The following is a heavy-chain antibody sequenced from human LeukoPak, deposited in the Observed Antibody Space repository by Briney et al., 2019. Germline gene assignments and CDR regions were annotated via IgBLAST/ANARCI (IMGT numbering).Heavy chain of an antibody. J-gene: IGHJ5*02. Sequence: SETLSLTCTVSGGSISIYYWSWIRQPPGKGREWIGYIYYSGSTNYNPSLKSRVTISVDTSKNQFSLKLSSVTAADTAVYYCARDLAGDYEDDWFDPWGQGTLVTVSS. CDR2: IYYSGST. CDR3: ARDLAGDYEDDWFDP. V-gene: IGHV4-59*01. D-gene: IGHD4-17*01. CDR1: GGSISIYY.